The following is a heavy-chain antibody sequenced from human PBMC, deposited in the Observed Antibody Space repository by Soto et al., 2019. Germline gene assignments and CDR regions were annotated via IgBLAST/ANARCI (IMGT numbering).Heavy chain of an antibody. CDR3: ARDGQTYGQGDY. CDR1: GFSLSDYS. J-gene: IGHJ4*02. V-gene: IGHV3-11*06. D-gene: IGHD3-10*01. Sequence: QVQLVESGGGLVKPGGSLTLSCAASGFSLSDYSMSWIRQAPGKGLEWVSYISSSISYTHYADSVKGRFTASRDNAKNSVFLHLNSLRAEDTSVYYSARDGQTYGQGDYWGQGTLVTVS. CDR2: ISSSISYT.